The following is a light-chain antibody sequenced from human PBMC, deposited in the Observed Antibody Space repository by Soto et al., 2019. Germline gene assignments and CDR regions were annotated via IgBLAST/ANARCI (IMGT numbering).Light chain of an antibody. CDR1: QTVSNHF. CDR2: GAS. J-gene: IGKJ4*01. Sequence: IVLTQSPGTLSLSPGGRATLSCRASQTVSNHFLAWYQEKPVRGPRLLIYGASTRATGIPDRFSGSGSGTDFTLTISRLDPEDFAVYYCRQYGRSLEFAVGGGTK. V-gene: IGKV3-20*01. CDR3: RQYGRSLEFA.